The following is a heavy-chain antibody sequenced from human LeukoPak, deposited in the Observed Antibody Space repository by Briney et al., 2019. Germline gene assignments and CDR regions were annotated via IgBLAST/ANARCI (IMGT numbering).Heavy chain of an antibody. CDR2: FDPEDGET. V-gene: IGHV1-24*01. Sequence: GASVKVSCKVSGYTLTELSMHWVRQAPGKGVEWRGGFDPEDGETIYAQKFQGRVTMTDDASTDTAYMELSSLRSEDTAVYYCATASSGYRYYYYGMDVWGQGTTVTVSS. D-gene: IGHD5-12*01. CDR1: GYTLTELS. CDR3: ATASSGYRYYYYGMDV. J-gene: IGHJ6*01.